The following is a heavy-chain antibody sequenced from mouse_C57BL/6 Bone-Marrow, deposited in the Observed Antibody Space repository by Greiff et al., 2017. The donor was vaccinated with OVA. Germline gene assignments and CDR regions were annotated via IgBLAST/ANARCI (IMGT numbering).Heavy chain of an antibody. V-gene: IGHV3-8*01. D-gene: IGHD2-5*01. J-gene: IGHJ2*01. CDR2: IRYSGST. CDR1: GYSITSAY. Sequence: VQLQQSGPGLAKPSQTLSLTCSVTGYSITSAYWNWIRNFPGNKLEYMGYIRYSGSTYYNPSLKSRISLTLDTSKNQYYLQLSSVTTEDTATYYCARTFYSNYVLFDYWGQGTTLTVSS. CDR3: ARTFYSNYVLFDY.